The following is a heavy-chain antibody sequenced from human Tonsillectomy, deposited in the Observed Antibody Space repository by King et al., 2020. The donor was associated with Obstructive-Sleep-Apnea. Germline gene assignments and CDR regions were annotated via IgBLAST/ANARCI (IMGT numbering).Heavy chain of an antibody. CDR3: ARDRRWPQLEATRTDY. V-gene: IGHV3-30*04. D-gene: IGHD5-24*01. Sequence: QLVQSGGGVVQPGRSLRLSCAASGFTFSSYAMHLVRQAPGKGLEWGAVISYDGRNKYYADSVKGRFTISRDNSKNTLYLQMNSLRAEDTAVYYCARDRRWPQLEATRTDYWGQGTLVTVSS. CDR2: ISYDGRNK. J-gene: IGHJ4*02. CDR1: GFTFSSYA.